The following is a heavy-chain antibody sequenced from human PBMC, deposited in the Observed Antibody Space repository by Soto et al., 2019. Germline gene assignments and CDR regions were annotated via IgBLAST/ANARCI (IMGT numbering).Heavy chain of an antibody. D-gene: IGHD6-19*01. CDR2: TYYRSKWYS. V-gene: IGHV6-1*01. CDR1: GYSVSSTSAA. J-gene: IGHJ4*02. Sequence: SQTLSLTVAISGYSVSSTSAAWSLIRQSPSRGLEWLGRTYYRSKWYSDYAVSVKSRITINPDTSKNQFSLQLNSVTPEDTAVYYCARGSYYSGWVWGQGTLVTVSS. CDR3: ARGSYYSGWV.